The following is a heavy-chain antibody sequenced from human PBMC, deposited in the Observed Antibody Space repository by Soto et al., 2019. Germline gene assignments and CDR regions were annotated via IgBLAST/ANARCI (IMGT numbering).Heavy chain of an antibody. CDR2: INQSGST. J-gene: IGHJ4*02. CDR1: GGSFSGYY. CDR3: ARDKITGLFDY. V-gene: IGHV4-34*01. Sequence: QVQLQQWGAGLLKPSETLSLTCAVYGGSFSGYYWTWIRQPPGTGLEWIGEINQSGSTNYNPSLKSRVTISVGTSKNQFSLKLTSVTAADTAVYYCARDKITGLFDYWGQGTLVTVSS. D-gene: IGHD2-8*02.